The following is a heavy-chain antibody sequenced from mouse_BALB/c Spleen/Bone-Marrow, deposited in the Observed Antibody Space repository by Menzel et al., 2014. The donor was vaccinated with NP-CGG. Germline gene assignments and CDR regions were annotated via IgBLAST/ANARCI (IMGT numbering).Heavy chain of an antibody. D-gene: IGHD2-4*01. CDR1: GFNIKDTY. V-gene: IGHV14-3*02. CDR3: ATMITDWYFDV. Sequence: EVQLQQSGAELVKPGASVKLSCTASGFNIKDTYMHWVKQRPEQGLEWIGRIDPANGNTKYDPKFQGKATITADTSSNTAYLQLSSLKSEDTAVYYCATMITDWYFDVWGAGTRSPSPQ. J-gene: IGHJ1*01. CDR2: IDPANGNT.